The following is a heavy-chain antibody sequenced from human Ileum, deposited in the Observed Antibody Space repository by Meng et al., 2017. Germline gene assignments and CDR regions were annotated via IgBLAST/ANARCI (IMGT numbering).Heavy chain of an antibody. D-gene: IGHD6-19*01. CDR1: GFTFSSYE. J-gene: IGHJ6*02. Sequence: GESLKISCAASGFTFSSYEMNWVRQAPGKGLEWVSYISSSGSTIYYADSVKGRFTISRDNAKNSLYLQMNNLRAEDTAVYYCAGDSGWRRYYYYYGMDVWGQGTTVTVSS. CDR3: AGDSGWRRYYYYYGMDV. V-gene: IGHV3-48*03. CDR2: ISSSGSTI.